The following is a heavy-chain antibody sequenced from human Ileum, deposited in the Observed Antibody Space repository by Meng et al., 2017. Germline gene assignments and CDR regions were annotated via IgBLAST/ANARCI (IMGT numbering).Heavy chain of an antibody. J-gene: IGHJ4*02. Sequence: QVRPQEWGAGLLKPSGTLSLTCAVYGGSFSGYYWSWIRQPPGKGLEWIGEINHSGSTNYNPSLKSRVTISVDTSKNQFSLKLSPVTAADTAVYYCSRTSYYDNSGYYPGWGQGTLVTVSS. CDR3: SRTSYYDNSGYYPG. V-gene: IGHV4-34*01. CDR1: GGSFSGYY. CDR2: INHSGST. D-gene: IGHD3-22*01.